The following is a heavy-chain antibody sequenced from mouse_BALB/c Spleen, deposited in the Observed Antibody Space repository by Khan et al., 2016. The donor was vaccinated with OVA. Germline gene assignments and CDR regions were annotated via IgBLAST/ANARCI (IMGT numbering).Heavy chain of an antibody. CDR2: MIYPGYT. D-gene: IGHD2-14*01. CDR3: ARSTYRYAFVY. V-gene: IGHV3-8*02. CDR1: GDSITSGY. J-gene: IGHJ3*01. Sequence: EVQLQESGPSLVKPSQTLSLTCSVTGDSITSGYWSWIRKFPGNNLEYMGYMIYPGYTYYNPSLKSRLSITRHTSKNQSYLQLNSVTTEDTATYDCARSTYRYAFVYWGQGTLVTVSA.